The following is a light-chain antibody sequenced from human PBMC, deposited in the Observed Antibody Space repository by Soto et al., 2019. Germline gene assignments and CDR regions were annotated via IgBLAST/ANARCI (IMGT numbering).Light chain of an antibody. V-gene: IGLV2-23*01. J-gene: IGLJ2*01. Sequence: QSVLTQPASVSGSPGQSIAISCTGTSSDVGSYNLVSWYQQHPGKAPKLMIYEGSKRPSGVSNRFSGSKSDNTASLTISGLQAGDEADYYCCSYAGSSTFVFGGGTKLTVL. CDR3: CSYAGSSTFV. CDR2: EGS. CDR1: SSDVGSYNL.